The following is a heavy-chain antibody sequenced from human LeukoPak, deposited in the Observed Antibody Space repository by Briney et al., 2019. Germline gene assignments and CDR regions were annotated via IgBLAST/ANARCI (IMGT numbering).Heavy chain of an antibody. CDR1: GFTFSSYA. CDR2: ISGSGGST. D-gene: IGHD4-17*01. V-gene: IGHV3-23*01. Sequence: GGSLRLSCAASGFTFSSYAMSWVRQAPGKGLEWVLAISGSGGSTYYADSVKGRFTISRDNSKNTLYLQMNSLRAEDTAVYYCAKDPLFSVTRILFDYWGQGTLVTVSS. J-gene: IGHJ4*02. CDR3: AKDPLFSVTRILFDY.